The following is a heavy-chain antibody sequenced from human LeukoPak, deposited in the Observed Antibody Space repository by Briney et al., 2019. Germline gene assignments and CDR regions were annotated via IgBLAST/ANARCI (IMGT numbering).Heavy chain of an antibody. J-gene: IGHJ4*02. CDR2: ISSDGSDT. D-gene: IGHD3-16*01. CDR1: GFSFSNYW. V-gene: IGHV3-74*01. Sequence: GGSLRLSCAASGFSFSNYWMHWVRQAPGKGLVWVSRISSDGSDTIYADSVKGRFTMSGDNAKNTLYLQMNSLRAEDTAVYYCVRDLRLADYWGQGTLVIVSS. CDR3: VRDLRLADY.